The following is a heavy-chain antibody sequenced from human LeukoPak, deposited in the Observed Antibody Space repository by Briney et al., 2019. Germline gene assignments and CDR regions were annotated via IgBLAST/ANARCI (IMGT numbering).Heavy chain of an antibody. CDR1: GFTFSRYA. Sequence: GRSLRLSCAASGFTFSRYAMHWVRQAPGKGLEWVAVISDDGTFTLYGDSVRGRFTISRDSSKNTPYLQMNSLRLEDTAVYYCARDPYRDAPDYFDYWGQGTLVTVSS. V-gene: IGHV3-30-3*01. CDR2: ISDDGTFT. CDR3: ARDPYRDAPDYFDY. J-gene: IGHJ4*02.